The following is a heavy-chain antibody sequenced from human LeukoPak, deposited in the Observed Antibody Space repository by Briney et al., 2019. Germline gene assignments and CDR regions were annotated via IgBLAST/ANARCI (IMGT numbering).Heavy chain of an antibody. CDR1: GGSISSDDFR. CDR2: IGYSGST. J-gene: IGHJ4*02. V-gene: IGHV4-31*03. CDR3: ARGPTYCDF. Sequence: SETLSLTCTGSGGSISSDDFRWSWVRQHPGKGLEWIGYIGYSGSTYYNPSLKSRVPVSFDTFKSQFSLKLTSVTAADTAVYFCARGPTYCDFWGQGTLVTVSS.